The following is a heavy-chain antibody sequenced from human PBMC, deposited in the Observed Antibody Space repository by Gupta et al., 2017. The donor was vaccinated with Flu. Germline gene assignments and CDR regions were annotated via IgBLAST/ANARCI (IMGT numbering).Heavy chain of an antibody. CDR1: GFTVSSNY. Sequence: EVQLVESGGGLVQPGGSLRLSCAASGFTVSSNYMSWVRQAPGKGLEWVSVIYSGGSTYYADSVKGRVTISRDNSKNTLYLQMNSLRAEETAVYYCARDWGYDGIGVQLTPFDYWGQGTLVTVSS. J-gene: IGHJ4*02. CDR2: IYSGGST. V-gene: IGHV3-66*02. D-gene: IGHD3-22*01. CDR3: ARDWGYDGIGVQLTPFDY.